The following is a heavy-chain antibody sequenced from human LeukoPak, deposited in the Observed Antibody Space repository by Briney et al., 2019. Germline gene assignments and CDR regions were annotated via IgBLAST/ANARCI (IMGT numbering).Heavy chain of an antibody. CDR1: GFTFDDYG. D-gene: IGHD6-13*01. V-gene: IGHV3-20*01. CDR3: ARFGSSSWYFFDY. CDR2: INWNGGSI. J-gene: IGHJ4*02. Sequence: GGSLRLSCAASGFTFDDYGMSWVRQAPGKGLEWVSGINWNGGSIGYADSVKGRFTISRDNAKNSLYLQMNSLRAEDTALYHCARFGSSSWYFFDYWGQGTLVTVSS.